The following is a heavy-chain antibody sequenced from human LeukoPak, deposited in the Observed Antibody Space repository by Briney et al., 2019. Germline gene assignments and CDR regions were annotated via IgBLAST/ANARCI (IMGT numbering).Heavy chain of an antibody. Sequence: SETLSLTCTVSGGSINSGSYYWSWIRQPAGKGLEWIGRIYTSGSTNYNPSLKSRVTISVDTSKNQFSLKLSSVTAADTAVYYCARDLGIVVVPAAPDVWGKGTTVTVSS. D-gene: IGHD2-2*01. CDR3: ARDLGIVVVPAAPDV. J-gene: IGHJ6*04. CDR2: IYTSGST. V-gene: IGHV4-61*02. CDR1: GGSINSGSYY.